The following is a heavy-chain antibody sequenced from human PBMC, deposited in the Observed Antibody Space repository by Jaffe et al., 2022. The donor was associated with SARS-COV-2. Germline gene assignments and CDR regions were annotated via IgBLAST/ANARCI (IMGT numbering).Heavy chain of an antibody. CDR3: ARDSGYDGMDV. CDR2: IYYSGST. CDR1: GGSISNGAYY. D-gene: IGHD3-22*01. J-gene: IGHJ6*02. V-gene: IGHV4-31*03. Sequence: QGQLQESGPGLVKPSQTLSLTCTVSGGSISNGAYYWSWIRQHPGKGLEWIGYIYYSGSTYYNPSLKSRVTISVDTSKNRFSLNLSSVTAADTAVYYCARDSGYDGMDVWGQGTTVTVSS.